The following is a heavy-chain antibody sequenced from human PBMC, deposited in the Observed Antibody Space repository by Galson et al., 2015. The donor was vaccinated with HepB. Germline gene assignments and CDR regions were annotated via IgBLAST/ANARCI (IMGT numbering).Heavy chain of an antibody. CDR2: INSDGSST. CDR1: GFTFSSYW. D-gene: IGHD3-22*01. CDR3: ARHFDYYDSSGQGPFDY. V-gene: IGHV3-74*01. Sequence: SLRLSCAASGFTFSSYWMHWVRQAPGKGLVWVSRINSDGSSTSYADSVKGRFTISRDNAKNTLYLQMNSLRAEDTAVYYCARHFDYYDSSGQGPFDYWGQGTLVTVSS. J-gene: IGHJ4*02.